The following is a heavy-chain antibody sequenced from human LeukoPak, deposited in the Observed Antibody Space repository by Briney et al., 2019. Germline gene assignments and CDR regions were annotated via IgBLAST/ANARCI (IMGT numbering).Heavy chain of an antibody. CDR2: IKQDGSAE. Sequence: GGSLRLSCAASGFTFSDYYMSWIRQAPGKGLEWVANIKQDGSAEFYVDSVKGRFTISRDSAKNSLHLQMNSLREEDTAVYYCARDLFDYWGQGTLVTVSS. CDR1: GFTFSDYY. J-gene: IGHJ4*02. V-gene: IGHV3-7*01. CDR3: ARDLFDY.